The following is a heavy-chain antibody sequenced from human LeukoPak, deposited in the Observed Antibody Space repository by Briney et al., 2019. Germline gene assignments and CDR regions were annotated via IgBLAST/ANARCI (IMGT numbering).Heavy chain of an antibody. J-gene: IGHJ1*01. Sequence: GGSLRLSCVASGFTSSAFWMSWVRRPPGKGLEWVANIKKDGSEKEYVDSVKGRFSIFRDNAKNSLYLQMNSLRAEDTAVYYCARGGGSYLFQHWGQGTLVTVSS. D-gene: IGHD1-26*01. CDR1: GFTSSAFW. CDR2: IKKDGSEK. V-gene: IGHV3-7*01. CDR3: ARGGGSYLFQH.